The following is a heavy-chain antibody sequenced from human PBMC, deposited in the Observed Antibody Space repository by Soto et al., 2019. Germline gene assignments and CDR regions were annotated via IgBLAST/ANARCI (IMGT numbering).Heavy chain of an antibody. CDR2: ISYDGSNK. J-gene: IGHJ4*01. V-gene: IGHV3-30*18. CDR3: SKVFHDSSGVPDY. D-gene: IGHD3-22*01. CDR1: GLTFSSYG. Sequence: GGSRSFSFAASGLTFSSYGMHWVRQAPGKGVEGLAVISYDGSNKYYADAVKGQFSITRDKSNNAKNLQMNSQRAGDKAVYYCSKVFHDSSGVPDYWGQGTLVTVSS.